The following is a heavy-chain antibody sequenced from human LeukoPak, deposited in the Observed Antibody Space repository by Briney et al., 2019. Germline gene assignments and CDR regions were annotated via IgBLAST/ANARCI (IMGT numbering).Heavy chain of an antibody. CDR3: AGNTYYHDSSGYYYFDY. Sequence: GGSLRLSCAASGFTVSSNCMSWVRQAPGQGLEWVSVIYSGGSTYYADSVKGRFTISRDNSKDTLYLQMNSLRAEDTAVYYCAGNTYYHDSSGYYYFDYWGQGTLVTVSS. D-gene: IGHD3-22*01. J-gene: IGHJ4*02. CDR2: IYSGGST. CDR1: GFTVSSNC. V-gene: IGHV3-53*01.